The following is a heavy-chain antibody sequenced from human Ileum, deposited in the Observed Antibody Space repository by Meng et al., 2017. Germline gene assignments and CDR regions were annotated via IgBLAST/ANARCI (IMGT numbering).Heavy chain of an antibody. V-gene: IGHV4-4*02. CDR3: ARHGGYSQDF. Sequence: QVQLQESGQGLVRPSGPLSLHCAVSSGSISSNTYWSWVRQPPGKGLEWIGQISHSGSAYYNPSLKTRVTMSVDKSKSQFSLMLTSVTAADTAIYYCARHGGYSQDFWGQGTLVTVSS. D-gene: IGHD4-23*01. CDR2: ISHSGSA. J-gene: IGHJ4*02. CDR1: SGSISSNTY.